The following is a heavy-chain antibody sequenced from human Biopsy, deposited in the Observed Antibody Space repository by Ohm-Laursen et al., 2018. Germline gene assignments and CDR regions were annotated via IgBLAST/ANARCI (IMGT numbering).Heavy chain of an antibody. D-gene: IGHD1-26*01. CDR1: GGSIGSFF. J-gene: IGHJ4*02. CDR2: IYYSGST. CDR3: ARVGAGAPSIDYFDY. V-gene: IGHV4-59*07. Sequence: SDTLSLTCTVSGGSIGSFFWSWIRQPPGKGLERIGYIYYSGSTNYNPSLRSRVTISVDRSKNQFSLELSSVTAADTAVYYCARVGAGAPSIDYFDYWGQGALVTVSS.